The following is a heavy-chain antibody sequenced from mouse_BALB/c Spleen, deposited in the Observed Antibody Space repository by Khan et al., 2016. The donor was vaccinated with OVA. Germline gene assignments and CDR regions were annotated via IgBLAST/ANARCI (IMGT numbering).Heavy chain of an antibody. J-gene: IGHJ1*01. CDR2: INTYTGAP. CDR1: GYTFTNYG. CDR3: ARSNSYWYFDV. D-gene: IGHD4-1*02. Sequence: QIQLVQSGPELKKPGETVKISCKASGYTFTNYGMNWVKQAPGKGLKWMGWINTYTGAPTYADDFKGRSAFSLETSASTAYLQIKNLKSEDTATYFCARSNSYWYFDVWGAGTTVTVSS. V-gene: IGHV9-3-1*01.